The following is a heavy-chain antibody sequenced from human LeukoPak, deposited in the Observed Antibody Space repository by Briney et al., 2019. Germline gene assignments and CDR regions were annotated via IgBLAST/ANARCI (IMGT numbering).Heavy chain of an antibody. J-gene: IGHJ1*01. Sequence: GSLRLSCVGSGFTFSNYAMMWVRQTQGKRLEWVSAIRGSGTSTFYADSVKGRFTIFRDNFKNTVYLQMNNLRADDSAVYYCARDPNGDYIGAFDFQRWGLGTQVTVSS. V-gene: IGHV3-23*01. CDR1: GFTFSNYA. CDR3: ARDPNGDYIGAFDFQR. CDR2: IRGSGTST. D-gene: IGHD4-17*01.